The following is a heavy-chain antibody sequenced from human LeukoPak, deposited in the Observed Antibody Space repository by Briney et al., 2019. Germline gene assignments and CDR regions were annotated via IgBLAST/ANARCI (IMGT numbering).Heavy chain of an antibody. CDR3: AKGGFYDYGTHFDY. CDR1: GFTFDDYA. D-gene: IGHD4-17*01. V-gene: IGHV3-9*01. J-gene: IGHJ4*02. Sequence: PGGSLRLSCAASGFTFDDYAMHWVRQAPGKGLEWVSGISWNSGSIGYADSVKGRFTISRDNAKNSLYLQMNSLRAEDTALYYCAKGGFYDYGTHFDYWGQGTLVTVSS. CDR2: ISWNSGSI.